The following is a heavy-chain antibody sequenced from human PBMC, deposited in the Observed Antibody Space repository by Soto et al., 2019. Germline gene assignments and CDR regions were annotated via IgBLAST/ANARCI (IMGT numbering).Heavy chain of an antibody. CDR2: ISYDGSNK. V-gene: IGHV3-30*18. D-gene: IGHD3-10*02. CDR3: ANFRLFSYYYYGMDG. CDR1: GFTFSSYG. Sequence: QVQLVESGGGVVQPGRSLRLSCAASGFTFSSYGMHWVRQAPGKGLEWVAVISYDGSNKYYADSVKGRFTISRDNSKNTLYLQMNSLRADDTAVYYCANFRLFSYYYYGMDGWVQGTTVTVSS. J-gene: IGHJ6*02.